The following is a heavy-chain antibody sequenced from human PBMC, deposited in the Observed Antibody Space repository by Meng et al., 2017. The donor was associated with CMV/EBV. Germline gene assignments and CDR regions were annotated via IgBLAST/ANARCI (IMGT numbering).Heavy chain of an antibody. CDR3: AINAYVVVPAATDYFDY. D-gene: IGHD2-2*01. CDR1: GFTFSSYE. J-gene: IGHJ4*02. Sequence: GGSLRLSCAASGFTFSSYEMNWVRQAPGKGLEWVSYISSSGSTIYYADSVKGRFTISRDNAKNSLYLQMNSLRAADTAVYYCAINAYVVVPAATDYFDYWGQGTLVTVSS. CDR2: ISSSGSTI. V-gene: IGHV3-48*03.